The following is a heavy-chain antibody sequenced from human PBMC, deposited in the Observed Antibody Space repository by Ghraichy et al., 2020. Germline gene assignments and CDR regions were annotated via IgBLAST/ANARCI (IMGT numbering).Heavy chain of an antibody. V-gene: IGHV3-21*01. J-gene: IGHJ6*02. Sequence: GGSLRLSCAASGFAFSSYSMNWVRQAPGKGLEWVSSISSSSSYIYYADSVKGRFTISRDNAKNSLYLQMNSLRDEETAVYHCARDLKQQLVTWYYGMDVWGLGTTVTVSS. D-gene: IGHD6-13*01. CDR2: ISSSSSYI. CDR1: GFAFSSYS. CDR3: ARDLKQQLVTWYYGMDV.